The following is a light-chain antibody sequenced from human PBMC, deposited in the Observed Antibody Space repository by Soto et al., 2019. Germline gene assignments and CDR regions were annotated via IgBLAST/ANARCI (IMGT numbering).Light chain of an antibody. J-gene: IGLJ1*01. CDR1: SSDIGDSNY. V-gene: IGLV2-14*03. Sequence: QSALTQPASVSGSPGQSITISCTGTSSDIGDSNYVSWYQQHPGKAPKLVIYDVSNRPTGVSNRFSGSKSANTASLHISGLRAEDEADYYCSSFRSSSSSYASGPGTKVTVL. CDR3: SSFRSSSSSYA. CDR2: DVS.